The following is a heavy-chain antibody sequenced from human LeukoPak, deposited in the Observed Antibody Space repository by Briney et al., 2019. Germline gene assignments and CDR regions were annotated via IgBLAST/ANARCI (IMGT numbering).Heavy chain of an antibody. V-gene: IGHV3-33*01. Sequence: GGSLRLSCAASGFTFSSYGMHWVRQAPGKGLGWVALIWYDGSDMYYADSVKGRFIIPRDNSKNTLYLQMNTLRAEDTAVYYCARGSAALYYFDFWGQGTLVTVSS. J-gene: IGHJ4*02. D-gene: IGHD2-2*01. CDR1: GFTFSSYG. CDR3: ARGSAALYYFDF. CDR2: IWYDGSDM.